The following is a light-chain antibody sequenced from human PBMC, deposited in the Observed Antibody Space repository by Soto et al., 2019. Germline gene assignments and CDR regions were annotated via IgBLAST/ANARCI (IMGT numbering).Light chain of an antibody. CDR3: QQRHMWPIT. CDR2: GAS. Sequence: EIVLTQSPGTLSLSPGERATLSCRASQSVSSSYLAWYQQKPGQAPRLLIYGASTRATGIPARFSGSGSGTDSTLTISSLEPEDSAVYYCQQRHMWPITFGQGTRLEIK. J-gene: IGKJ5*01. CDR1: QSVSSSY. V-gene: IGKV3D-20*02.